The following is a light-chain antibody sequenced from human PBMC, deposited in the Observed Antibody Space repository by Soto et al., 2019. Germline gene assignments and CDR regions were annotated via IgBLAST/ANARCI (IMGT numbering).Light chain of an antibody. V-gene: IGKV3-20*01. J-gene: IGKJ1*01. CDR2: GAS. CDR1: RSVRSSC. CDR3: QQYGSSPRT. Sequence: EIVLRQSPDTLSLSPGERATLSCRASRSVRSSCVAWYQQKPGQAPRLLIDGASSRATGIPDRFSGSGSGTDFTLTISRLEPEDFAVYHCQQYGSSPRTFGQGTKVEIK.